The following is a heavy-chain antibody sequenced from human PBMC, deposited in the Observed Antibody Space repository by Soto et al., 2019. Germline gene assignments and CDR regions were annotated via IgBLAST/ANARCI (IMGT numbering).Heavy chain of an antibody. Sequence: QVQLVQSGAEVQKPGASVKVSCKASGYTFTSYGISWVRQAPGQGPECMGWISTYNGNTNYAQKFLGRVTMTTDTSTSTAYMELRSLRSDDTAVYYCARESAGLLDYWGQGTLVTVSS. CDR2: ISTYNGNT. V-gene: IGHV1-18*01. J-gene: IGHJ4*02. CDR1: GYTFTSYG. D-gene: IGHD2-21*01. CDR3: ARESAGLLDY.